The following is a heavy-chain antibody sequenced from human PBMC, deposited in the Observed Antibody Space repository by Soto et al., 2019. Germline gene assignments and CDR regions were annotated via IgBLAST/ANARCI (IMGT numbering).Heavy chain of an antibody. Sequence: GGSLRLSCAASGFTFSSYAMSWVRQAPGKGLEWVSAISGSGGSTYYADSVKGRFTISRDNSKNTLYLQMNSLRAEDTAVYYCARVEQQLVRYYWFDPWGQGTLVTVSS. V-gene: IGHV3-23*01. CDR3: ARVEQQLVRYYWFDP. CDR1: GFTFSSYA. J-gene: IGHJ5*02. D-gene: IGHD6-13*01. CDR2: ISGSGGST.